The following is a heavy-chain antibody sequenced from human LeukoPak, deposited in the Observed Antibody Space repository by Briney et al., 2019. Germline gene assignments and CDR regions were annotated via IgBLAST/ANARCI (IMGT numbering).Heavy chain of an antibody. V-gene: IGHV3-30*03. D-gene: IGHD4/OR15-4a*01. CDR1: GFTFSSYG. J-gene: IGHJ4*02. CDR2: ISYDGSHK. CDR3: ARRAGAYSHPYDY. Sequence: GGSLRLSCAASGFTFSSYGMHWVRQAPGKGLEWVSIISYDGSHKYYADSVKGRFTISRDNSKNTLYLQMNSLRAEDTAVYYCARRAGAYSHPYDYWGQGTLVTVSS.